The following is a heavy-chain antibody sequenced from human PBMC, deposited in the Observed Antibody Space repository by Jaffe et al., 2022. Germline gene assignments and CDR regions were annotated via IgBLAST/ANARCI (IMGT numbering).Heavy chain of an antibody. Sequence: QVQLQQWGAGLLKPSETLSLTCAVYGGSFSGYYWSWIRQPPGKGLEWIGEINHSGSTNYNPSLKSRVTISVDTSKNQFSLKLSSVTAADTAVYYCARFCSSTSCYEAEEYFDYWGQGTLVTVSS. CDR3: ARFCSSTSCYEAEEYFDY. D-gene: IGHD2-2*01. CDR2: INHSGST. CDR1: GGSFSGYY. V-gene: IGHV4-34*01. J-gene: IGHJ4*02.